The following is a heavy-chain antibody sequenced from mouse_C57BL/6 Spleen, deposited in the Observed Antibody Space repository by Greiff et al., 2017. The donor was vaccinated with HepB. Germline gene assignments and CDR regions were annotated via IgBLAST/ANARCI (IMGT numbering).Heavy chain of an antibody. CDR2: INPNNGGT. Sequence: EVQLQQSGPELVKPGASVKISCKASGYTFTDYYMNWVKQSHGKSLEWIGDINPNNGGTSYNQKFKGKATLPVDKSSSTAYMELRSLTSEDSAVYYCARFRLSWFAYWGQGTLVTVSA. V-gene: IGHV1-26*01. J-gene: IGHJ3*01. CDR3: ARFRLSWFAY. D-gene: IGHD6-1*01. CDR1: GYTFTDYY.